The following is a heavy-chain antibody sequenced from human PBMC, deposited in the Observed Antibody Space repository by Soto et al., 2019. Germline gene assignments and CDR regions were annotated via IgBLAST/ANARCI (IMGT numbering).Heavy chain of an antibody. J-gene: IGHJ6*02. CDR1: GGTFRTSA. Sequence: QVQLVQYGAEVKKPGSSVKVSCKASGGTFRTSAISWVRQAPGQGLEWVGGIMPVFRRPKYAQNFQDRVTITADESTSTAYMELNSLRSDDTAVYYCARDKDRLQLGGNYYFILDVWGHGTAVTVSS. D-gene: IGHD1-1*01. CDR3: ARDKDRLQLGGNYYFILDV. CDR2: IMPVFRRP. V-gene: IGHV1-69*12.